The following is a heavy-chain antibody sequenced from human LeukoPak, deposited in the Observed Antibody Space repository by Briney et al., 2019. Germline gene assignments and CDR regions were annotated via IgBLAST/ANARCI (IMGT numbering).Heavy chain of an antibody. Sequence: PSETLSLTCTVSGGSISSSSYYWGWIRQPPGKGLVWIGSIYYSGSTYYNPSLKSRVTISVDTSKNQFSLRLSSVTAADTAVYYCARHYIDNYGSGSEFDPWGQGTLVTVSS. D-gene: IGHD3-10*01. CDR3: ARHYIDNYGSGSEFDP. J-gene: IGHJ5*02. CDR1: GGSISSSSYY. V-gene: IGHV4-39*01. CDR2: IYYSGST.